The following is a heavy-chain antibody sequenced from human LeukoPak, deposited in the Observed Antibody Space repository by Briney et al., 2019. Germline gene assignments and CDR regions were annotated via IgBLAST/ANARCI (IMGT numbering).Heavy chain of an antibody. J-gene: IGHJ3*02. V-gene: IGHV4-59*01. D-gene: IGHD3-9*01. CDR1: GGAIDNYY. Sequence: SETLSLTCSVSGGAIDNYYWSWIRQPPGKGLEWIGYIYYSGTTHYNPSFKSRVTMSVDTSKNEFSLKLNSVTAAETGMYYCARLPPYDILTGGTFDIWGQGTMVTVAS. CDR3: ARLPPYDILTGGTFDI. CDR2: IYYSGTT.